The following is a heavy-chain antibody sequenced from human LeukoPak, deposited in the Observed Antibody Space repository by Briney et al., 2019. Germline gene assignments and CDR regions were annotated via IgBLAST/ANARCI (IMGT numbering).Heavy chain of an antibody. J-gene: IGHJ3*02. Sequence: GSLRLSCAASGFTVSSNYMSWVRQTPGKGLEWIGNLFDSGNTHYNPSLRSRLTMSVDTSKNQFSLKLSSVTAADTAVYYCARHTRPGYSGYENAFDIWGQGNMVTVSS. V-gene: IGHV4-59*04. CDR3: ARHTRPGYSGYENAFDI. CDR1: GFTVSSNY. D-gene: IGHD5-12*01. CDR2: LFDSGNT.